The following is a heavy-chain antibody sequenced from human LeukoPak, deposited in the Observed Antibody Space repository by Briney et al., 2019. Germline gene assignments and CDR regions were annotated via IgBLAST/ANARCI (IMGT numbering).Heavy chain of an antibody. CDR1: GGSISSYY. CDR3: AREGGPYRPLDY. CDR2: IYYSGST. Sequence: PSETLSLTCTVSGGSISSYYWSWIRQPPGKGLEWIGYIYYSGSTNYNPSLKSRVTISVDTSKSQFSLRLSSVTAADTAVYYRAREGGPYRPLDYSGQGTLVTVSS. V-gene: IGHV4-59*01. J-gene: IGHJ4*02.